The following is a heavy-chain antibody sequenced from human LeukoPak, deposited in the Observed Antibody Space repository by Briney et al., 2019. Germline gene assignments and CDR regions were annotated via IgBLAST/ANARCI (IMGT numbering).Heavy chain of an antibody. D-gene: IGHD3-3*01. J-gene: IGHJ6*02. CDR1: GGSISSYY. CDR2: IYYSGSP. CDR3: ARSGTRAFYYYYGMDV. V-gene: IGHV4-59*01. Sequence: SETLSLTCTVSGGSISSYYWSWIRQPPGRGLEWIGYIYYSGSPNYNPSLKSRVTISVDTSKNQFSLKLSSVTAADTAVYYCARSGTRAFYYYYGMDVWGQGTTVTVSS.